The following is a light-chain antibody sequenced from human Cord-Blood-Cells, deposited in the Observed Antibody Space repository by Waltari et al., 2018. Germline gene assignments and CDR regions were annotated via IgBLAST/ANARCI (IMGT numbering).Light chain of an antibody. CDR2: GNS. J-gene: IGLJ3*02. V-gene: IGLV1-40*01. Sequence: QSVLTQPPSVSEAPGQRVTISCTGSSSNIGAGYDVHWYQQLPGTAPKLLIYGNSNRPAGVPDRFSGSKSGTSASLAITGRQAEDDADYSCQSYDSSLSGSVFGGGTKLTVL. CDR3: QSYDSSLSGSV. CDR1: SSNIGAGYD.